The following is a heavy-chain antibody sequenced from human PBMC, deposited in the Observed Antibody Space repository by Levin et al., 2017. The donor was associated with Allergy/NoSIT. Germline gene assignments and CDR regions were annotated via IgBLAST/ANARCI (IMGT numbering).Heavy chain of an antibody. J-gene: IGHJ3*02. V-gene: IGHV3-48*02. CDR2: ISSSSSSI. D-gene: IGHD2/OR15-2a*01. CDR3: AGMKRNILHAFGI. Sequence: PGGSLRLSCVASGVAFSSYSMNWVRQAPGKGLEWISYISSSSSSIDYADSVKGRFTISRDNAKNSLFLQMNSLRDEDTAVYFGAGMKRNILHAFGIWGQGTMVTVSS. CDR1: GVAFSSYS.